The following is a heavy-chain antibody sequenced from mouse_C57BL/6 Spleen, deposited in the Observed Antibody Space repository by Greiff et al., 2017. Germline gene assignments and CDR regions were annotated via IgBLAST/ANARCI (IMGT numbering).Heavy chain of an antibody. CDR2: INPGSGGT. Sequence: VQLQQSGAELVRPGTSVKVSCKASGYAFTNYLIEWVKQRPGQGLEWIGVINPGSGGTNYNEKFKGKATLTADKSSSTAYIQLSSLTSEDSAVYFCARKAQAVDYWGQGTTLTVSS. V-gene: IGHV1-54*01. CDR3: ARKAQAVDY. CDR1: GYAFTNYL. J-gene: IGHJ2*01. D-gene: IGHD3-2*02.